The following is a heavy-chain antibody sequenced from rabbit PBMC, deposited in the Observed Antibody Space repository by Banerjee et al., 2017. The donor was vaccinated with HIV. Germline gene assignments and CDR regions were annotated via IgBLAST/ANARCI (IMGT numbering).Heavy chain of an antibody. Sequence: QEQLKESGGGLVQPGGSLTLTCTASGFSLSIYEMCWVRQAPGKGLEWIGTIYAGSSGSTCDASWAKGRFTIAKTSSTTVTLQMTSLTAADTAAYFCARDRDTGTAYYFDLWGPGTLVTVS. V-gene: IGHV1S45*01. CDR2: IYAGSSGST. J-gene: IGHJ6*01. D-gene: IGHD7-1*01. CDR3: ARDRDTGTAYYFDL. CDR1: GFSLSIYE.